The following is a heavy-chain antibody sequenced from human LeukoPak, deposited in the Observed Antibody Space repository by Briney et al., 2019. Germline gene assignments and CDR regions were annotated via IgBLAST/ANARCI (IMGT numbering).Heavy chain of an antibody. Sequence: GASVKVSCKASGGTFSSYAISWLRQAPGQGLEWMRRIIPILGIANYAQKFQGRVTITADKSTSTAYMELSSLRSEDTAVYYCTTTMVRGVIITDHDAFDIWGQGTMLTVSS. CDR2: IIPILGIA. CDR1: GGTFSSYA. V-gene: IGHV1-69*04. CDR3: TTTMVRGVIITDHDAFDI. J-gene: IGHJ3*02. D-gene: IGHD3-10*01.